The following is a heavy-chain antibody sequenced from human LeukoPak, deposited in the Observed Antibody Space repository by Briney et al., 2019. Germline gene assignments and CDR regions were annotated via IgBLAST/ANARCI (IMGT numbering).Heavy chain of an antibody. CDR1: GFTFSSYG. D-gene: IGHD3-16*02. CDR2: ISYDGSNK. V-gene: IGHV3-30*18. Sequence: PGRSLRLSCAASGFTFSSYGMHWVRQAPRKGLEWVAVISYDGSNKYYADSVKGRFTISRDNSKNTLYLQMNSLRAEDTAVHYCAKDNVITFGGVIVGLDYWGQGTLVTVSS. CDR3: AKDNVITFGGVIVGLDY. J-gene: IGHJ4*02.